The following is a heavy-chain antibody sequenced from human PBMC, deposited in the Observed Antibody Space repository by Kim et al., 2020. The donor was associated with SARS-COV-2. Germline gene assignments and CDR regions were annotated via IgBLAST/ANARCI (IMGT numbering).Heavy chain of an antibody. Sequence: DSVKGRFHISRDNSKNTRYLQRNSLRAEDTAVYYCARDTPSSTSSLLDYWGQGTLVTVSS. J-gene: IGHJ4*02. V-gene: IGHV3-30*07. D-gene: IGHD2-2*01. CDR3: ARDTPSSTSSLLDY.